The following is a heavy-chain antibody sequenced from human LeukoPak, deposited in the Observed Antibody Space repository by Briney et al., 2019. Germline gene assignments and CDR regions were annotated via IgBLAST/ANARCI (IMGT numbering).Heavy chain of an antibody. Sequence: ASVKVSCKASGYTFTSYAMHWVRQAPGQRLEWMGWINAGNGNTKYSQKFQGRVTITRDTSASTAYMELSSLRAEDTAVYYCARQTPSFYFDYWGQGTLVTVSS. CDR3: ARQTPSFYFDY. D-gene: IGHD4-23*01. V-gene: IGHV1-3*01. CDR1: GYTFTSYA. J-gene: IGHJ4*02. CDR2: INAGNGNT.